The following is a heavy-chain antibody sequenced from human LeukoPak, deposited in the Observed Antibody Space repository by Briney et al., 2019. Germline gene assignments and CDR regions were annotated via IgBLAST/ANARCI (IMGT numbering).Heavy chain of an antibody. J-gene: IGHJ4*02. Sequence: PGGSLRPSCAASGFTFSSYSMNWVRQAPGKGLEWVSYISSSGSTIYYADSVKGRFTISRDNAKNSLYLQMNSLRAEDTAVYYCARDHRDDFWSAYSYYFDYWGQGTLVTVSS. V-gene: IGHV3-48*04. D-gene: IGHD3-3*01. CDR2: ISSSGSTI. CDR3: ARDHRDDFWSAYSYYFDY. CDR1: GFTFSSYS.